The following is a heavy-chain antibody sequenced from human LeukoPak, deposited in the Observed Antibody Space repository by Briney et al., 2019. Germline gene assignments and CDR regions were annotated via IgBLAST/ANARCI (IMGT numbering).Heavy chain of an antibody. J-gene: IGHJ4*02. Sequence: ASVKVSCKASGYTFTSYGISWVRQAPGQGLEWMGWISANNGNTNYAQKLQGRVTMTTDTSTSTAYMELRSLRSDDTAVYYCARKGSLLWFGELNYYFDYWGQGTLVTVSS. CDR2: ISANNGNT. D-gene: IGHD3-10*01. CDR1: GYTFTSYG. CDR3: ARKGSLLWFGELNYYFDY. V-gene: IGHV1-18*01.